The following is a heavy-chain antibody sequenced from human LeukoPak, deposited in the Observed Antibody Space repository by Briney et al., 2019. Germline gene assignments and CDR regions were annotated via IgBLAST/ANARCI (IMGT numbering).Heavy chain of an antibody. CDR2: IYTSGST. CDR1: GGSIGSYY. V-gene: IGHV4-4*07. CDR3: ARAPRDGYNYLFDY. D-gene: IGHD5-24*01. Sequence: SETLSLTCTVSGGSIGSYYWSWIRQPAGKGLEWIGRIYTSGSTNYNPSLKSRVTMSVDTSKNQFSLKLSSVTAADTAVYYCARAPRDGYNYLFDYWGQGTLVTVCS. J-gene: IGHJ4*02.